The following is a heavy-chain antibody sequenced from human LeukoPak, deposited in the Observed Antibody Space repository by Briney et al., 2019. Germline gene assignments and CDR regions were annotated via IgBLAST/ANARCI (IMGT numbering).Heavy chain of an antibody. V-gene: IGHV3-30*01. CDR2: ISYDGSNK. D-gene: IGHD2-2*01. J-gene: IGHJ4*02. CDR3: ARDICSSTSCRFDY. Sequence: PGRSLRLSCAASGFTFSSYAMHWVRQAPGKGLEWVAVISYDGSNKYYADSAKGRFTISRDNSKNTLYLQMNSLRAEDTAVYYCARDICSSTSCRFDYWGQGTLVTVSS. CDR1: GFTFSSYA.